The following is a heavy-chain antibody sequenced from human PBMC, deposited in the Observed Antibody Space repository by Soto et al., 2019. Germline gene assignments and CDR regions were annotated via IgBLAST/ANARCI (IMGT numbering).Heavy chain of an antibody. CDR3: VDVGVARDY. V-gene: IGHV1-8*01. Sequence: QVQLVQSGAEVKKPGASVKVSCKASGYTFTNYDINWVRQATGQGLEWMGWMNPNSGNTGYAQKFQGRVTMTRNTYISTAYKELSSLRSKDTAVYYCVDVGVARDYWGQGTLVTVSS. J-gene: IGHJ4*02. D-gene: IGHD3-3*01. CDR2: MNPNSGNT. CDR1: GYTFTNYD.